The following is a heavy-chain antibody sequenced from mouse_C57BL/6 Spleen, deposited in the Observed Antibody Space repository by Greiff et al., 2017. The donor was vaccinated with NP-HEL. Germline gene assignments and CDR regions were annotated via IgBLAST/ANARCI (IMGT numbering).Heavy chain of an antibody. V-gene: IGHV3-6*01. CDR3: AREGDYDGDWYFDV. CDR2: ISYDGSN. D-gene: IGHD2-4*01. CDR1: GYSITSGYY. Sequence: DVKLQESGPGLVKPSQSLSLTCSVTGYSITSGYYWNWIRQFPGNKLEWMGYISYDGSNNYNPSLKNRISITRDTSKNQFFLKLNSVTTEDTATYYCAREGDYDGDWYFDVWGTGTTVTVSS. J-gene: IGHJ1*03.